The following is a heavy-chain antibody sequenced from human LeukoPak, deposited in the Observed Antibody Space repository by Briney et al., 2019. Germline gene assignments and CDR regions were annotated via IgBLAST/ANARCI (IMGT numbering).Heavy chain of an antibody. CDR1: GFTFSSYA. CDR2: ISYDGSNK. Sequence: GGPLRLSCAASGFTFSSYAMHRVRQAPGKGLEWAAVISYDGSNKYYADSVKGRFTISRDNSKNTLYLQMNSLRIDDTAVYYCAKSRKGGYVSAVVAAAIDLWGQGALVTVSS. CDR3: AKSRKGGYVSAVVAAAIDL. J-gene: IGHJ4*02. V-gene: IGHV3-30-3*01. D-gene: IGHD2-15*01.